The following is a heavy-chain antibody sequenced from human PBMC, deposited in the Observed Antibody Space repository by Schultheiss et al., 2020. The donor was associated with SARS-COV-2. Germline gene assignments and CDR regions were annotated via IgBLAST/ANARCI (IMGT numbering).Heavy chain of an antibody. CDR3: AKDGYYYDSSGYGYYFDY. J-gene: IGHJ4*02. V-gene: IGHV3-30*07. D-gene: IGHD3-22*01. CDR2: ISYDGSNK. CDR1: GFTFSSYE. Sequence: GGSLRLSCAASGFTFSSYEMNWVRQAPGKGLEWVAVISYDGSNKYYADSVKGRFTISRDNSKNTLYLQMNSLRAEDTAVYYCAKDGYYYDSSGYGYYFDYWGQGTLVTVSS.